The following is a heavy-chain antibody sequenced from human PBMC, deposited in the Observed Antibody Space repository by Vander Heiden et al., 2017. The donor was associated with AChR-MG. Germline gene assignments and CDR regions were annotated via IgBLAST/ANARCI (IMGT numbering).Heavy chain of an antibody. CDR2: IIPIFGTA. J-gene: IGHJ3*02. CDR1: GGTFTSYA. CDR3: ARPDDYVWGSYRHPPAFDI. V-gene: IGHV1-69*06. Sequence: QVQLVQAGAEVKKHGSSVKVSCKASGGTFTSYALSWVRQAPGQGLEWMGVIIPIFGTANYAQKFQGRVTITADKSTSIAYMELSSLRSEDTAVYYCARPDDYVWGSYRHPPAFDIWGQGTMVTVSS. D-gene: IGHD3-16*02.